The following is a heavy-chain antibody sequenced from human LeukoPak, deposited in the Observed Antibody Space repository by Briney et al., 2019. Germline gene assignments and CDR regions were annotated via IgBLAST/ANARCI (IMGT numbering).Heavy chain of an antibody. J-gene: IGHJ4*02. CDR1: GFTFTGYY. D-gene: IGHD3-10*01. CDR2: INPNSGGT. CDR3: ARVATELWSSVDY. V-gene: IGHV1-2*02. Sequence: ASVKVSCKASGFTFTGYYMHWVRQAPGQGLEWMGWINPNSGGTNYAQKFQGRVTMTRDTSISTAYMELSRLRSDDTAVYYCARVATELWSSVDYWGQGTLVTVSS.